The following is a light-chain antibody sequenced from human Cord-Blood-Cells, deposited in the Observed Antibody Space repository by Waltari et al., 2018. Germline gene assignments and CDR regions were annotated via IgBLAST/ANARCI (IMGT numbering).Light chain of an antibody. CDR1: QSLLHSNGYNY. J-gene: IGKJ3*01. V-gene: IGKV2-28*01. Sequence: DIVMTKSPLSLPVTPGEPASISCRSSQSLLHSNGYNYVDWYLQKPGQSPQLLIYLGSNRASGVADRCSGRGAGTDFTLKISRVEAEDVGVYYCMQARQTPFTFGPGTEVDIK. CDR3: MQARQTPFT. CDR2: LGS.